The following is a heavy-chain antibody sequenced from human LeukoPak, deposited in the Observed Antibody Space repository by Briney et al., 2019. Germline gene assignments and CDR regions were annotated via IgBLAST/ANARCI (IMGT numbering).Heavy chain of an antibody. V-gene: IGHV3-30*02. CDR2: IRYDGSNK. Sequence: GGSLRLSCAASGFTFSSYGMHWVRQAPGKGLEWVAFIRYDGSNKYYADSVKGRFTISRDNSKNTLYLQMNSLRAEDTAVYYCARNRITMVRGAPWGGYYFDYWGQGTLVTVSS. D-gene: IGHD3-10*01. CDR3: ARNRITMVRGAPWGGYYFDY. J-gene: IGHJ4*02. CDR1: GFTFSSYG.